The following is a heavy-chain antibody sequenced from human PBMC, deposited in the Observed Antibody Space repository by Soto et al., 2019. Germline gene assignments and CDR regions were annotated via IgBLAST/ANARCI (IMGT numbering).Heavy chain of an antibody. D-gene: IGHD6-13*01. CDR2: IIPIFGTA. V-gene: IGHV1-69*13. Sequence: SVKVSCKASGGTFSSYAISWVRQAPGQGLEWMGGIIPIFGTANYAQKFQGRVTITADESTSTAYMELSSLRSEDTAVYYCAREVRVYSSSWTRGAGMDVWGQGTTVTVSS. J-gene: IGHJ6*02. CDR3: AREVRVYSSSWTRGAGMDV. CDR1: GGTFSSYA.